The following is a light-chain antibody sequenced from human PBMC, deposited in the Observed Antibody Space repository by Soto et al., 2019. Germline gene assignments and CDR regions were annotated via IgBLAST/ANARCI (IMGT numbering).Light chain of an antibody. CDR2: GSS. CDR1: QSISSTH. V-gene: IGKV3-20*01. CDR3: QLYGTSPPRYI. J-gene: IGKJ2*01. Sequence: EIVLTQSPGTLSLSPGGRATLSCRASQSISSTHLAWYQHKPGQAPRLLIYGSSTRATGVPDRFSGSGSGTDFTLTITGLEPEDFAVYYCQLYGTSPPRYIFGQGTKLEIK.